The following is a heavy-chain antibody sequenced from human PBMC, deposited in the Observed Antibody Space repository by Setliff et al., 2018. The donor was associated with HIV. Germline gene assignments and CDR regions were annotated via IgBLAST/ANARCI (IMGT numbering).Heavy chain of an antibody. V-gene: IGHV2-5*01. CDR3: AHRPPYGDYFAYYFDY. D-gene: IGHD4-17*01. J-gene: IGHJ4*02. CDR2: IYWNDDR. Sequence: SWIRQAPGKGLEWLALIYWNDDRRYSPSLKSRLTITKDTSKNQVVLTMTNMDPVDTATYYCAHRPPYGDYFAYYFDYWGQGTLVTVSS.